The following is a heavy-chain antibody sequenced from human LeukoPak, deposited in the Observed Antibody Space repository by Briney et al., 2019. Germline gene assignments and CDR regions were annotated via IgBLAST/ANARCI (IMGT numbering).Heavy chain of an antibody. CDR1: GFTFSSYG. D-gene: IGHD2-15*01. CDR2: IRYDGSNK. CDR3: AKDSGGDGGGSSWNSNFDY. V-gene: IGHV3-30*02. J-gene: IGHJ4*02. Sequence: GGSLRLSCAASGFTFSSYGMHWVRQAPGKGLEWVAFIRYDGSNKYYADSVKGQFTISRDNSKNTLYLQMNSLRAEDTAVYYCAKDSGGDGGGSSWNSNFDYWGQGTLVTVSS.